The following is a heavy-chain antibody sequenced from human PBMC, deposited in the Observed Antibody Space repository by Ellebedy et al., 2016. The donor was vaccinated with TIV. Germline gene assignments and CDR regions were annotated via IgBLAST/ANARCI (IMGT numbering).Heavy chain of an antibody. J-gene: IGHJ4*02. D-gene: IGHD4-23*01. Sequence: AASVKVSCKASAGTFSSYAISWVRQAPGQGLEWMGWISAYNGNTNYAQKFQGRVTMTTDTSTSTAYMELRSLRSDDTAVYYCARGFRYGSGRWPLDYWGQGTLVTVSS. CDR2: ISAYNGNT. V-gene: IGHV1-18*01. CDR1: AGTFSSYA. CDR3: ARGFRYGSGRWPLDY.